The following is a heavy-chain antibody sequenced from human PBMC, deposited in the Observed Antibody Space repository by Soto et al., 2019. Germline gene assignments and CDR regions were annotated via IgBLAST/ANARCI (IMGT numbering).Heavy chain of an antibody. D-gene: IGHD4-17*01. CDR1: GFSLSTSGVG. CDR3: ALHDYGGRRDYFDY. J-gene: IGHJ4*02. CDR2: IYWDDDK. Sequence: QITLKESGPPLVKPTQTLTLTCTFSGFSLSTSGVGVGWIRQPPGKALEWLALIYWDDDKRYSPSLKSRLTITKDTSKNQVVLTMTNMDPVDTATYYCALHDYGGRRDYFDYWGQGTLVTVSS. V-gene: IGHV2-5*02.